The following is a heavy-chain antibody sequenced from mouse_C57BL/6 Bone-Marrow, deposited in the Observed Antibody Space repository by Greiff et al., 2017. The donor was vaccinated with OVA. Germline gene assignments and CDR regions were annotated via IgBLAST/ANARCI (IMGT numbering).Heavy chain of an antibody. J-gene: IGHJ3*01. CDR2: ISDGGSYT. D-gene: IGHD1-2*01. Sequence: DVHLVESGGGLVKPGGSLKLSCAASGFTFSSYAMSWVRPTPEKRLEWVATISDGGSYTYYPDNVKGRFTISRDNAKNNLYLQMSHLKSEDTAMYYCARLTARGFAYWGQGTLVTVSA. V-gene: IGHV5-4*01. CDR3: ARLTARGFAY. CDR1: GFTFSSYA.